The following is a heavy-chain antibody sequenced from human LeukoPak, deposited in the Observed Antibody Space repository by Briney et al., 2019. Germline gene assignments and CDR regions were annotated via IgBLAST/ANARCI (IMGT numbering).Heavy chain of an antibody. CDR2: ISSSGSTI. J-gene: IGHJ4*02. CDR1: GFTFSSYE. V-gene: IGHV3-48*03. D-gene: IGHD3-22*01. Sequence: PGGSLRLSCAASGFTFSSYEMNWVRQAPGKGLEWVSYISSSGSTIYYADSVKGRFSISRDNAKNSLYLQMNSLRAEDTAVYYCARDNYDSSGYYYVFLGNDYWGQGTLVTVSS. CDR3: ARDNYDSSGYYYVFLGNDY.